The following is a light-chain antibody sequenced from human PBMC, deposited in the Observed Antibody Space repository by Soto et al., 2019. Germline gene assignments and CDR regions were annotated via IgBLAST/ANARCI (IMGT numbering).Light chain of an antibody. CDR3: QQYNNWPS. V-gene: IGKV3-15*01. CDR1: QSVSSN. CDR2: GAS. Sequence: ILITQSPATLSVSPGERATLSCRASQSVSSNLAWYQQKPGKAPRLLIYGASTRATGIPARLSGSGSGTEFTLTIRSLQSEDFAVYYCQQYNNWPSFGQGTRLEIK. J-gene: IGKJ5*01.